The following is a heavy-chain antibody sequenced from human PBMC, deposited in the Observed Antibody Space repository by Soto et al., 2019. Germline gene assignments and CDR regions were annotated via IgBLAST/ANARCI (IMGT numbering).Heavy chain of an antibody. D-gene: IGHD3-10*01. CDR3: ARGHNYYGSGSYYNQRLYYFDY. J-gene: IGHJ4*02. CDR2: IYYSGST. V-gene: IGHV4-59*01. Sequence: SETLSLTCTVSGGSISSYYWSWIRQPPVKGLEWIGYIYYSGSTNYNPSLKSLVTISVDTSKNQFSLKLSSVTAADTAVYYCARGHNYYGSGSYYNQRLYYFDYWGQGTLVTVS. CDR1: GGSISSYY.